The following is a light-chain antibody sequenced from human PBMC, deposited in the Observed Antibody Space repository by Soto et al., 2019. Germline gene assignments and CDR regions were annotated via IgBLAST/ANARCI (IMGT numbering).Light chain of an antibody. Sequence: DIQLTQSPSTLSASVGDRVTITCRASQTISTFLAWYQQKPGKAPHLLIYGASSLQSGVPSRFSGSGSGTEFTLSISSLQPDDLGTYYCQQYIGLWTFGQETKVDLK. V-gene: IGKV1-5*01. CDR2: GAS. CDR3: QQYIGLWT. J-gene: IGKJ1*01. CDR1: QTISTF.